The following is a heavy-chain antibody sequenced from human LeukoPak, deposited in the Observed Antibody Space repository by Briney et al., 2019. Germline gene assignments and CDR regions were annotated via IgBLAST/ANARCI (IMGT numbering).Heavy chain of an antibody. J-gene: IGHJ3*02. V-gene: IGHV3-48*01. CDR1: GFTFSSYS. CDR3: ARDLNYDFWSGYYAFDI. CDR2: ISSSSSTI. Sequence: PGGSLRLSCAASGFTFSSYSMNWVRQAPGKGLEWVSYISSSSSTIYYADSVRGRFTISRDNAKNSLFLQMNSPRAEDTAVYYCARDLNYDFWSGYYAFDIWGQGTMVTVSS. D-gene: IGHD3-3*01.